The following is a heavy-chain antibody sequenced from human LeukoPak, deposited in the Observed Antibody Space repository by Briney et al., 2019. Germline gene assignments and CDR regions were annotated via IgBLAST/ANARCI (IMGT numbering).Heavy chain of an antibody. V-gene: IGHV4-34*01. J-gene: IGHJ4*02. Sequence: SETLSLTCAVYGGSFSGYYWSWIRQPPGKGLEWIGEINHSGSTNYNPSLKSRVTISVDTSKNQFSLKLSPVTAADTAMYYCARGDHDGSGSYYFDYWGQGTLVTVSS. D-gene: IGHD3-10*01. CDR1: GGSFSGYY. CDR2: INHSGST. CDR3: ARGDHDGSGSYYFDY.